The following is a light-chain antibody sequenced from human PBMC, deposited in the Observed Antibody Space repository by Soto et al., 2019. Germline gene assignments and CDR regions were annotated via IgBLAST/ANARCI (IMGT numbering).Light chain of an antibody. V-gene: IGKV4-1*01. Sequence: DIVMTQSPDSLAVSLGERATINCKSSQSVLYSSNNKNYLAWYQQKPGQPPKLLIYWASTRESGVTDRFSGSGSGTDFTLTISSLQAEDVAVYYCQQYYRTPWTFGQGTKVEI. CDR1: QSVLYSSNNKNY. CDR2: WAS. J-gene: IGKJ1*01. CDR3: QQYYRTPWT.